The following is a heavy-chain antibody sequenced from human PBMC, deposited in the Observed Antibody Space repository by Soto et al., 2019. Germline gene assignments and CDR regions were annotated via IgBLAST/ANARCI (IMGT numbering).Heavy chain of an antibody. D-gene: IGHD2-2*01. V-gene: IGHV4-39*01. CDR3: ARQIIIVVVPAAIRWFDP. CDR2: IYYSGST. Sequence: QLQLQESGPGLVKPSETLSLTCTVSGGSISSSSYYWGWIRQPPGKGLEWIGSIYYSGSTYYNPSLKSRVTISVDTSKNQFSLKLSSVTAADTSGYYCARQIIIVVVPAAIRWFDPWGLGTLVTVSS. J-gene: IGHJ5*02. CDR1: GGSISSSSYY.